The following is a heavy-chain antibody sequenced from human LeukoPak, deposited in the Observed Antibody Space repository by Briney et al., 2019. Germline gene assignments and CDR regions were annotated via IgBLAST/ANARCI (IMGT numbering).Heavy chain of an antibody. D-gene: IGHD6-19*01. CDR1: GFTFTSYA. CDR3: AKVRDTRDWYKDAFDI. V-gene: IGHV3-23*01. CDR2: ITGTGGST. J-gene: IGHJ3*02. Sequence: GGSLRLSCAASGFTFTSYAMSWVRQAPGKGLEWVSAITGTGGSTYYAASVKGRFTVSRDNSKNTLYLQMSSLRAEDTAMHYCAKVRDTRDWYKDAFDIWGQGTRVTVSS.